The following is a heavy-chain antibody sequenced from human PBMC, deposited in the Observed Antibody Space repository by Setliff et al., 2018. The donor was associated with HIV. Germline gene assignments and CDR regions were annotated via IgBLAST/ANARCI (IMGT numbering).Heavy chain of an antibody. Sequence: PGESLKISCKTSGYTFTTYWIGWVRQMPGKGLEWMGIIYPGDSDTRYSPSFQGQVTISADKSISTAYLQWSSLKASDTAMYFCARGYCSGESCYGFRRGAFYYYYYMDVWGKGTTVTVSS. D-gene: IGHD2-15*01. CDR1: GYTFTTYW. CDR2: IYPGDSDT. CDR3: ARGYCSGESCYGFRRGAFYYYYYMDV. V-gene: IGHV5-51*01. J-gene: IGHJ6*03.